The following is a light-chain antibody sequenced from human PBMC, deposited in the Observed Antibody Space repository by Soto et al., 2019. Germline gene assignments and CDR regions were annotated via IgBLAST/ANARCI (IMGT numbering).Light chain of an antibody. CDR1: SSDVGAYNY. J-gene: IGLJ1*01. Sequence: QSALTQPASVSGSPGQSITISCTGTSSDVGAYNYVSWYQQHPGKAPELMIYDVSIRPSGVSNRFSGSKSGNTASLTISGRQAEDDADYYCCSYTTSSTYVFGPGTKLTVL. CDR3: CSYTTSSTYV. V-gene: IGLV2-14*01. CDR2: DVS.